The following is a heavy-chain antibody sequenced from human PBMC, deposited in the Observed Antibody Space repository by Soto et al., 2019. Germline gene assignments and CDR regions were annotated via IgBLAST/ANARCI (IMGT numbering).Heavy chain of an antibody. CDR2: IYYSGST. CDR1: GGSISSYY. CDR3: ARDSDYCTGGSCYGNFDF. Sequence: LETLSLTCTVFGGSISSYYWSWIRQKKGKGMEWIGYIYYSGSTNYNPSLKSRVTISVDTSENQFSLRLSSVTAADTAVYFCARDSDYCTGGSCYGNFDFWGQGTLVTVSS. V-gene: IGHV4-59*12. D-gene: IGHD2-15*01. J-gene: IGHJ4*02.